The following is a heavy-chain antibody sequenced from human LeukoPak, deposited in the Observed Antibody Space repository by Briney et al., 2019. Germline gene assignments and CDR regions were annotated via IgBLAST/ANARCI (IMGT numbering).Heavy chain of an antibody. Sequence: GGSLRLSCAASGFTFSDYYMSWIRQAPGKGLEWVSYISSSGSTIYYADSVKGRFTISRDNAKNSLYLQMNSLRAEDTAVYYCARTPRAYCSGGSCYSTLYYYYMDVWGKGTTVTVSS. V-gene: IGHV3-11*04. J-gene: IGHJ6*03. CDR3: ARTPRAYCSGGSCYSTLYYYYMDV. CDR2: ISSSGSTI. D-gene: IGHD2-15*01. CDR1: GFTFSDYY.